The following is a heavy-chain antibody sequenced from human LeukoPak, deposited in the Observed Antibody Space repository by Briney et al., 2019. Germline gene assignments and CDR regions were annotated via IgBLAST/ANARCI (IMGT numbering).Heavy chain of an antibody. Sequence: GGSLRLSCTASGFTFSSYSMNWVRQAPGKGLEWVSSISSSSSYIYHADSVKGRFTISRDNAKNSLYLQMNSLRAEDTAVYYCARVAGYSSGWLKYWGQGPWSPSPQ. CDR3: ARVAGYSSGWLKY. V-gene: IGHV3-21*01. CDR2: ISSSSSYI. D-gene: IGHD6-19*01. J-gene: IGHJ4*02. CDR1: GFTFSSYS.